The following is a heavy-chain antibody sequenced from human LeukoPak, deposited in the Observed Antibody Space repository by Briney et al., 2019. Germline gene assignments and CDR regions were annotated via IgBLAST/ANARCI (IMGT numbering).Heavy chain of an antibody. Sequence: GESLKISCKASDYSFASYWIGWVRQLPGKGLEWMGIIYPDDSDTRYSPSFQGQVTISADKSINTAYLQWSSLKASDTAIYYCARRSAFSSGWSDYWGRGTLVTVSS. CDR1: DYSFASYW. V-gene: IGHV5-51*01. D-gene: IGHD6-19*01. CDR3: ARRSAFSSGWSDY. CDR2: IYPDDSDT. J-gene: IGHJ4*02.